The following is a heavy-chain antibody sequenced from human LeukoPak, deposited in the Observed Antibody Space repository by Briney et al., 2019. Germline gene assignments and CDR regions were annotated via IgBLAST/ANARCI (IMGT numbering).Heavy chain of an antibody. CDR1: GGSISSYY. J-gene: IGHJ6*02. CDR3: GGSPYYYYGMDV. V-gene: IGHV4-59*08. CDR2: IYYSGST. Sequence: SETLSLTCTVSGGSISSYYWSWIRQPPRKGLEWIGYIYYSGSTNYNPSLKSRVTISVVTSKNQFSLKLSSVTAADTAVYYCGGSPYYYYGMDVWGQGTTVTVSS.